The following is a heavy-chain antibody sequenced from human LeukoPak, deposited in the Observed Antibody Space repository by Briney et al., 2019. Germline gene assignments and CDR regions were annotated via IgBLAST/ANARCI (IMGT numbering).Heavy chain of an antibody. V-gene: IGHV3-23*01. CDR1: GFTFSDYY. Sequence: GGSLRLSCAASGFTFSDYYMSWIRQAPGKGLEWVSLISGSTGNTYYADSVQGRFIISRDTSKDMLFLQMNSLRAEDTAVYYCAKVLAGAGTRPLGYWGQGTLVTVSS. CDR2: ISGSTGNT. J-gene: IGHJ4*02. CDR3: AKVLAGAGTRPLGY. D-gene: IGHD1-26*01.